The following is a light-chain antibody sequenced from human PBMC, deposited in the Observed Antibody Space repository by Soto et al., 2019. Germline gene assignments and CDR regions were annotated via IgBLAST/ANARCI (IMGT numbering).Light chain of an antibody. Sequence: EIVMTQSPATLSVSPGERATLSCRAGQSVSSDLAWYHQKPGQAPRLLIYSASTRATGIPARFSGSGSGTEFTLTINSLQSEDFAVYYCQQYNNWPRTFGQGTKVDIK. CDR2: SAS. CDR1: QSVSSD. V-gene: IGKV3-15*01. J-gene: IGKJ1*01. CDR3: QQYNNWPRT.